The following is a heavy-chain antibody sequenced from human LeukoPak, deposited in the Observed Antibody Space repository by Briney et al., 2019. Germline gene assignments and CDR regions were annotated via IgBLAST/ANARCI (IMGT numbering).Heavy chain of an antibody. J-gene: IGHJ6*02. V-gene: IGHV3-21*01. D-gene: IGHD4-11*01. CDR1: GFTFSSYS. CDR3: ARDHYSNYLGGYYYYGMDV. Sequence: GGSLRLSCAASGFTFSSYSMNWVRQALGKGLEWVSSTSSSSSYIYYADSVKGRFTISRDNAKNSLYLQMNSLRAEDTAVYYCARDHYSNYLGGYYYYGMDVWGQGTTVTVSS. CDR2: TSSSSSYI.